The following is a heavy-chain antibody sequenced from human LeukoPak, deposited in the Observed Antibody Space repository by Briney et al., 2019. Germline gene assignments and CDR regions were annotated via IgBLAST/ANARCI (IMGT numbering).Heavy chain of an antibody. CDR2: IKNKIDGGTT. J-gene: IGHJ4*02. V-gene: IGHV3-15*01. CDR1: GFTFSNAW. Sequence: GGSLRLSCAASGFTFSNAWLNWVRQAPGKGLEWVARIKNKIDGGTTDYAAPVKGRFTISRDDSKNTVFLQMSSLKTEDTAVYYCAKDKEGIAALWRCFDCWGQGTLVTVSS. D-gene: IGHD2-21*01. CDR3: AKDKEGIAALWRCFDC.